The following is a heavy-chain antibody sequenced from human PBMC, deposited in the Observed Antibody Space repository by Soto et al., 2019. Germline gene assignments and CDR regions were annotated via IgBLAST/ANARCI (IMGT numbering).Heavy chain of an antibody. CDR1: GGTVSSYA. J-gene: IGHJ4*02. V-gene: IGHV1-69*13. Sequence: SVKVSCKASGGTVSSYAITWVRQAPGKGLEWMGVFIPIFVSAHYAPKFQGRITITADESTSTAYMELSGLTSEDTAIYYCARDVSSDTTGFRGYDLWGQGTQVTVPS. CDR3: ARDVSSDTTGFRGYDL. CDR2: FIPIFVSA. D-gene: IGHD3-10*01.